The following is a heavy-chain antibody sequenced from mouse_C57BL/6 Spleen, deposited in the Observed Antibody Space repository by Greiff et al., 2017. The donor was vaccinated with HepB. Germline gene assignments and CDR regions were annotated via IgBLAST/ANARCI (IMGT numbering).Heavy chain of an antibody. D-gene: IGHD1-1*01. CDR3: ARIHYGSSLYWYFDV. CDR1: GYTFTGYW. CDR2: ILPGSGST. J-gene: IGHJ1*03. V-gene: IGHV1-9*01. Sequence: QVQLQQSGAELMKPGASVKLSCKATGYTFTGYWIEWVKQRPGHGLEWIGEILPGSGSTTYNEKFKGKATFTADTSSNTAYMQLSSLTTEDSAIYYCARIHYGSSLYWYFDVWGTGTTVTVSS.